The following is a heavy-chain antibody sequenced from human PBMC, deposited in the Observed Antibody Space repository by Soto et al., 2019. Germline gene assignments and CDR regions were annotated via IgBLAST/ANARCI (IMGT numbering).Heavy chain of an antibody. CDR2: INPNSGGT. D-gene: IGHD3-10*01. CDR3: ARFFSPYYYGSGSYPHFDY. J-gene: IGHJ4*02. Sequence: ASVKVSCKASGYTFTGYYMHWVRQAPGQGREWMGWINPNSGGTNYAQKFQGRVTMTRDTSISTAYMELSRLRSDDTAVYYCARFFSPYYYGSGSYPHFDYWGQGXLVTVYS. V-gene: IGHV1-2*02. CDR1: GYTFTGYY.